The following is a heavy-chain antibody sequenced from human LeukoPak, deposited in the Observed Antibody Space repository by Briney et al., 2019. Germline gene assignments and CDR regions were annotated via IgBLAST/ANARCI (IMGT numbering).Heavy chain of an antibody. J-gene: IGHJ6*04. D-gene: IGHD3-10*02. Sequence: GGSLRLSCAASGFTFSSYEMNWVRQAPGKGLEGVSYISSSGSTIYYADSVKGRFTTSRDNAKNSLYLQMNSLRAEDTAVYYCAELGITMIGGVWGKGTTATISS. CDR1: GFTFSSYE. CDR2: ISSSGSTI. V-gene: IGHV3-48*03. CDR3: AELGITMIGGV.